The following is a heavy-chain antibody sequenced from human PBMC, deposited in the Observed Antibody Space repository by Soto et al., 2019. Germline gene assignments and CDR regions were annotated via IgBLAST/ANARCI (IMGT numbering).Heavy chain of an antibody. CDR3: ASNPELRFLEWPHFDY. J-gene: IGHJ4*02. Sequence: SETLSLTCTVSGGSISSSSYYWGWIRQPPGKGLEWIGSIYYSGSTYYNPSLKSRVTISVDTSKNQFSLKLSSVTAADTAVYYCASNPELRFLEWPHFDYWGQGTLVTVSS. CDR2: IYYSGST. D-gene: IGHD3-3*01. CDR1: GGSISSSSYY. V-gene: IGHV4-39*01.